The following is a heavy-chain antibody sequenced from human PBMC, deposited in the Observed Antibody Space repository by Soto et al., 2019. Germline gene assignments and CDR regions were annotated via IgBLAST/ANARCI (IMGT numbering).Heavy chain of an antibody. J-gene: IGHJ4*02. V-gene: IGHV5-51*01. CDR3: ARGGVSTRTFDY. D-gene: IGHD3-3*01. CDR1: GYNFAGYW. CDR2: IYPSDPDT. Sequence: GESLKISCKGSGYNFAGYWIAWVRQMPGKDLELMGIIYPSDPDTRYRPSFQGQVTISADKSISSAYLQWSSLRASDTAMYYCARGGVSTRTFDYWGQGTPVTVSS.